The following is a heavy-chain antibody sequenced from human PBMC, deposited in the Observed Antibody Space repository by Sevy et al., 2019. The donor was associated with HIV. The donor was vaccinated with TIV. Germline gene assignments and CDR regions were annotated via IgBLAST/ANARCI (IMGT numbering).Heavy chain of an antibody. Sequence: GGSLRLSCAASGFTFSSYEMNWVRHAPGKGLEWVSYISNSGNTISYSDSVRGRFTISRDNARNSLYLQMNSLRAEDTAVYYCARDLPPSATTVAHFDCWGQGTLVTVSS. CDR2: ISNSGNTI. CDR1: GFTFSSYE. D-gene: IGHD4-17*01. J-gene: IGHJ4*02. V-gene: IGHV3-48*03. CDR3: ARDLPPSATTVAHFDC.